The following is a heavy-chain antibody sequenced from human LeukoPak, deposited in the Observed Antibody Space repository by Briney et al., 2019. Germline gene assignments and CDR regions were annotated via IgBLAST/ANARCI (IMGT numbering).Heavy chain of an antibody. CDR3: ASSRGYSDYDSDY. CDR2: ISDDGSNK. V-gene: IGHV3-30*04. CDR1: GFTFGTYA. D-gene: IGHD5-12*01. J-gene: IGHJ4*02. Sequence: SGGSLRLSCAASGFTFGTYAMNWVRQAPGKGLEWVAVISDDGSNKYYADSVKGRFTISRDNSKNTLYLQMNSLRPEDAAVYFCASSRGYSDYDSDYWGQGTLVTVSS.